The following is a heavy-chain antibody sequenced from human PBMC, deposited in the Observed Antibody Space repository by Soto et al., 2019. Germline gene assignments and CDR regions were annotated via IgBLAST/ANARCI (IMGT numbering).Heavy chain of an antibody. J-gene: IGHJ6*02. Sequence: GGSLRLSCAASGFTFSSYGMHWVRQAPGKGLEWVAVISYDGSNKYYADSVKGRFTISRDNSKNTLYLQMNSLRAEDTAVYYCAKEIVVVPAANDGMDVWGQGTTVTVSS. CDR2: ISYDGSNK. CDR3: AKEIVVVPAANDGMDV. CDR1: GFTFSSYG. V-gene: IGHV3-30*18. D-gene: IGHD2-2*01.